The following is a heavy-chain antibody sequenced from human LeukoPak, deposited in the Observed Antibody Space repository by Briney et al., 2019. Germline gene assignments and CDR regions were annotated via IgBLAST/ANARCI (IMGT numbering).Heavy chain of an antibody. CDR2: INPKSGGT. V-gene: IGHV1-2*02. J-gene: IGHJ4*02. D-gene: IGHD6-19*01. CDR3: ARSGSQWLAYYFDY. Sequence: ASVKVSCKASGYTFSGYYIHWVRQAPGQGLEWMGWINPKSGGTDFAQKFQGRVTMTKDTSISTAYMELYSLRSDGTAVYYCARSGSQWLAYYFDYWGQGALVTVSS. CDR1: GYTFSGYY.